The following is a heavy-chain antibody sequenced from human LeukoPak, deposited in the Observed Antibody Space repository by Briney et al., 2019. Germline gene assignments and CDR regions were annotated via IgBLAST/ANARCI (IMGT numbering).Heavy chain of an antibody. CDR2: IYTSGST. D-gene: IGHD5-12*01. Sequence: SETLSLTCTVSGGSISSSSYYWSWIRQPAGKGLEWTGRIYTSGSTNYNPSLKSRLTISVDTSKNQFSLKLSSVTAADTAVYYCAREEYSGYDYGGDFDYWGQGTLVTVSS. CDR1: GGSISSSSYY. V-gene: IGHV4-61*02. J-gene: IGHJ4*02. CDR3: AREEYSGYDYGGDFDY.